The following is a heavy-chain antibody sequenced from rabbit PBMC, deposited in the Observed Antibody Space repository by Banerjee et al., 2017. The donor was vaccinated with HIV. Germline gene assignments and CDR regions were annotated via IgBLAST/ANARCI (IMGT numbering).Heavy chain of an antibody. D-gene: IGHD4-1*01. Sequence: EESGGDLVKPEGSLTLTCTASGFTLSSYWIYWVRQAPGKGLEWIARIYTGSSGITYYATWAKGRFTISKTSSTTVTLQMTSLTTADTATYFCARDLAGVIGWNFNLWGPGTLVTVS. CDR2: IYTGSSGIT. CDR1: GFTLSSYW. CDR3: ARDLAGVIGWNFNL. V-gene: IGHV1S45*01. J-gene: IGHJ4*01.